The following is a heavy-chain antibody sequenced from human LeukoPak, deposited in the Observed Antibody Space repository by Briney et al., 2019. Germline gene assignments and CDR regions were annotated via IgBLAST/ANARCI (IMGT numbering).Heavy chain of an antibody. D-gene: IGHD3-22*01. V-gene: IGHV3-30-3*01. Sequence: GRSLRLSCAASEFTFSTYAMHWVRQAPGKGLEWVAVISYDGSNKYYADSVKGRFTISRDNSKSTPYLQMNNLRADDTAVYSCARDRAGYYDSSGPLDYWGQGTLVTVSS. J-gene: IGHJ4*02. CDR2: ISYDGSNK. CDR1: EFTFSTYA. CDR3: ARDRAGYYDSSGPLDY.